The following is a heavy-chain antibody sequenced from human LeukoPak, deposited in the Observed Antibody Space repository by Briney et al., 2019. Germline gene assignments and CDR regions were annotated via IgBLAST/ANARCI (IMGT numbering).Heavy chain of an antibody. CDR3: ARSSLWFGEGFDP. CDR2: IYHSGST. V-gene: IGHV4-30-2*01. CDR1: GGSISSGGYS. Sequence: SQTLSLTCAVSGGSISSGGYSWSWIRQPPGKGLEWIGYIYHSGSTYYNPSLKSRATISVDRSKNQFSLKLSSVTAADTAVYYCARSSLWFGEGFDPWGQGTLVTVSS. D-gene: IGHD3-10*01. J-gene: IGHJ5*02.